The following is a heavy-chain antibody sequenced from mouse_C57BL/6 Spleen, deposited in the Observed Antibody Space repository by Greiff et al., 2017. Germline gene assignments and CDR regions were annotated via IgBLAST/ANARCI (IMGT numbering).Heavy chain of an antibody. Sequence: VQLQQSGAELVRPGASVTLSCTASGFNIKDDYMHWVKQRPEQGLEWIGWIDPENGGTAYASKFQGKATITADKSSNTAYLQLRSLTSEDTAVYYCTTPCLYDGYLKAWLAYWGQGTLVTVSA. CDR2: IDPENGGT. CDR3: TTPCLYDGYLKAWLAY. CDR1: GFNIKDDY. V-gene: IGHV14-4*01. J-gene: IGHJ3*01. D-gene: IGHD2-3*01.